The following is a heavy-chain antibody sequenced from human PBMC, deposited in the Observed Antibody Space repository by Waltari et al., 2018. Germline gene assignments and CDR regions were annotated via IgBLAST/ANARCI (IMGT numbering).Heavy chain of an antibody. J-gene: IGHJ5*02. V-gene: IGHV4-39*01. D-gene: IGHD6-6*01. CDR3: ARHVKDSSSSVDWFDP. CDR2: IYYTGGT. CDR1: GGSITSSSHY. Sequence: QLQLQESGPGLVKYSETLSLTCTVSGGSITSSSHYWGWIRQPPGKGLGWIGSIYYTGGTYYNPSLKSRVTISVDTSKDQFSLKLFSVIAADTAVYYCARHVKDSSSSVDWFDPWGQGTLVTVSS.